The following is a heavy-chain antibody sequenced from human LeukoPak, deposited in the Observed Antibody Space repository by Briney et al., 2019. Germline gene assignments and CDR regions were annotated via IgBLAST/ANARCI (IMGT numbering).Heavy chain of an antibody. D-gene: IGHD3-9*01. CDR2: IYHSGST. CDR1: GGSISSGGYY. V-gene: IGHV4-30-2*01. Sequence: SQTLSLTCTASGGSISSGGYYWSWIRQPPGKGLEWIGYIYHSGSTYYNPSLKSRVTISVDRSKNQFSLKLSSVTAADTAVYYCARVATISFDYWGQGTLVTVSS. CDR3: ARVATISFDY. J-gene: IGHJ4*02.